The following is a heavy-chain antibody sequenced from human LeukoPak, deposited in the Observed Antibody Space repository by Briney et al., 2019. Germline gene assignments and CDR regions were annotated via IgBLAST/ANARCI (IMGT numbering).Heavy chain of an antibody. CDR2: INLNSGDT. D-gene: IGHD3-9*01. CDR3: ARSYFDVLTNYYMWLAP. Sequence: ASVKVSCKASGYTLTDYYIHWVRQAPGQGLEWMGWINLNSGDTYYAQNFQDRVTMTGDTSISTAYLELSSLRSDDTAVFYCARSYFDVLTNYYMWLAPWGQGTLVTVSS. V-gene: IGHV1-2*02. CDR1: GYTLTDYY. J-gene: IGHJ5*02.